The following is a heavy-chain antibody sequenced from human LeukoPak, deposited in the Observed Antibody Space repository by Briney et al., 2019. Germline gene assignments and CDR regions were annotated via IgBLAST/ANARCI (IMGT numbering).Heavy chain of an antibody. CDR2: INPNSGGT. Sequence: ASVTVSCTASGYTYTVYYMHWVRQAPGQGLEWMGRINPNSGGTNYAQKFQGRVTMTRDTSISTAYMELSRLRSDDTAVYYCARGRGPADFDPWGQGTLVTVSS. V-gene: IGHV1-2*06. CDR3: ARGRGPADFDP. CDR1: GYTYTVYY. D-gene: IGHD5-24*01. J-gene: IGHJ5*02.